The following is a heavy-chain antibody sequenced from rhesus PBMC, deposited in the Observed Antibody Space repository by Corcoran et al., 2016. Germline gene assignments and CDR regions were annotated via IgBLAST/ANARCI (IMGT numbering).Heavy chain of an antibody. J-gene: IGHJ4*01. CDR3: ARGSTVDY. CDR2: ISGSCAAT. CDR1: GGSVSSGHW. V-gene: IGHV4-65*01. Sequence: QVQLQESGPGLVKPSETLSLTCAVSGGSVSSGHWWYCIRQPPGKGLEWIGYISGSCAATYYNPSLRSRVTFSRETSKNHFSLRLSSVTAADTAVYYCARGSTVDYWGPGVLVTVSS.